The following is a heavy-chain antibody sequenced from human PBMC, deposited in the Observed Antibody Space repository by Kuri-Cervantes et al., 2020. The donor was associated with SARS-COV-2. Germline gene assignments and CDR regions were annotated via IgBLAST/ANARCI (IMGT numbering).Heavy chain of an antibody. CDR2: ISHSGST. J-gene: IGHJ4*02. V-gene: IGHV4-34*01. CDR3: ARGGFIVVVPAVPFDY. Sequence: SETLSLTCAVYGGSFSGYYWSWIRQPPGKGLEWIGEISHSGSTNYNPSLKSRVTISVDTSKNQFSLKLSSVTAADTAVYYCARGGFIVVVPAVPFDYWGQGTLVTVSS. D-gene: IGHD2-2*01. CDR1: GGSFSGYY.